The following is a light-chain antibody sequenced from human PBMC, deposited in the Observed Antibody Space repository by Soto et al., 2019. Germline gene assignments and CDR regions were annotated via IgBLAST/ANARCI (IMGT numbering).Light chain of an antibody. V-gene: IGLV2-14*01. Sequence: QSALTQPASVSGSPGQSITISCTGTNSDVGGFKYVSWYQQHPGKVPTLIIYEVSNRPSGVSDRFSGSKSGNTASLIISGLQAEDEADYYCSSYTNIGTVLFGGGTKVTVL. CDR2: EVS. J-gene: IGLJ2*01. CDR1: NSDVGGFKY. CDR3: SSYTNIGTVL.